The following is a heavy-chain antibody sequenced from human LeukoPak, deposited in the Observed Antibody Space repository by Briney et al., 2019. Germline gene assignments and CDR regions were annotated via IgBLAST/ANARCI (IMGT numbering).Heavy chain of an antibody. CDR1: GFTFRDYY. J-gene: IGHJ3*02. CDR2: ISSSGSTI. V-gene: IGHV3-11*01. Sequence: GGSQRLSRAASGFTFRDYYPRWVRDAPGKGRECVSYISSSGSTIYYADSVKGRFTISSDNAKNSLYLQMNSLRAEDTAVYYCASSTTGTTGDAFDIWGQGTMVTVSS. D-gene: IGHD1-1*01. CDR3: ASSTTGTTGDAFDI.